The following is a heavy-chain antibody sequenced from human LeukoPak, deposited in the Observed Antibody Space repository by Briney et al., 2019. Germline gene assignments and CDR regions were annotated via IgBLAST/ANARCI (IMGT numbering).Heavy chain of an antibody. D-gene: IGHD3-22*01. J-gene: IGHJ2*01. Sequence: SETLSLTCTVSGGSIISYYWTWIRQPAGKGLEWIGRIYTSGSTHYNPSLKSRVTMSVDTSKNRFSLKLNSVTAADTAIYYCARDYYDSSGYRATWYFDLWGRGALVTVSS. CDR1: GGSIISYY. V-gene: IGHV4-4*07. CDR3: ARDYYDSSGYRATWYFDL. CDR2: IYTSGST.